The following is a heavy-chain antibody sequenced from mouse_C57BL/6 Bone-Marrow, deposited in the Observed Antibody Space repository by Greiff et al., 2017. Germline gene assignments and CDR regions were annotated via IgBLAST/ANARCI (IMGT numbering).Heavy chain of an antibody. D-gene: IGHD2-3*01. CDR3: SSFDGNYFDF. Sequence: EVQLQQSGAELVRPGASVKLSCTASGFNIKDDYIHWVKQRPEQGLEWIGWIDPEIGDTEYASKFQGKATITSDTTSNTAYLQLSSLTSENTAVFYCSSFDGNYFDFWGQGTPLTVAS. CDR2: IDPEIGDT. J-gene: IGHJ2*01. CDR1: GFNIKDDY. V-gene: IGHV14-4*01.